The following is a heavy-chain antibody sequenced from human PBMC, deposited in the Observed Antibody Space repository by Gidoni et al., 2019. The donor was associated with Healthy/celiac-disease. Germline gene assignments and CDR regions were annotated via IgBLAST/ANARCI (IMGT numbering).Heavy chain of an antibody. D-gene: IGHD4-4*01. Sequence: EVQLLESGGGLVQPGGSLRLSCAASGFTFGRYAMSWVRQAPGKGLEWVSAISGSGGSTYYADSVKGRFTISRDNSKNTLYLQMNSLRAEDTAVYYCAKSNTPGGLFDYWGQGTLVTVSS. V-gene: IGHV3-23*01. J-gene: IGHJ4*02. CDR1: GFTFGRYA. CDR2: ISGSGGST. CDR3: AKSNTPGGLFDY.